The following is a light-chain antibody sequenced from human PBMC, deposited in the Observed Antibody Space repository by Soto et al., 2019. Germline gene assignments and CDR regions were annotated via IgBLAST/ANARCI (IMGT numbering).Light chain of an antibody. CDR3: CSYAGTNTFV. CDR1: SSDVWSYNL. Sequence: QSALTQPASVSGSSGQSITISCTGTSSDVWSYNLVSWYQQHPGKAPKLMIYEGNKRPSGVFNRFSGSKSANTASLTISGLQSEDEADYYCCSYAGTNTFVFGTGTKRTVL. CDR2: EGN. J-gene: IGLJ1*01. V-gene: IGLV2-23*01.